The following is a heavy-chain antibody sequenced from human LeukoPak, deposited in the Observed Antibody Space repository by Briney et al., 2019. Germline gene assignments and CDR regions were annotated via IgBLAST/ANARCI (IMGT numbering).Heavy chain of an antibody. CDR3: ARARRITMIVVVEGDWFDP. CDR2: IIPIFGTA. J-gene: IGHJ5*02. CDR1: GGTFSSYA. V-gene: IGHV1-69*05. D-gene: IGHD3-22*01. Sequence: SVKVSCKASGGTFSSYAISWVRQAPGQGLEWMGRIIPIFGTANYAQKFQGRVTITTDESTSTAYMEPSSLRSEETAVYYCARARRITMIVVVEGDWFDPWGQGTLVTVSS.